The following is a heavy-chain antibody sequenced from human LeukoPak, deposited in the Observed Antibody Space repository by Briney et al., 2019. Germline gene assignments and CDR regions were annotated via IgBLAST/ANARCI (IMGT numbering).Heavy chain of an antibody. V-gene: IGHV1-69*13. J-gene: IGHJ6*03. CDR3: ARVAGPVYYYYMDV. Sequence: SVKVSCKASGGTFSSYAISWVRQAPGQGLEWMGGIIPIFGTANYAQKFQGRVTITADESTITAYMELSSLRSEDTAVYYCARVAGPVYYYYMDVWGKGTTVTVSS. CDR2: IIPIFGTA. CDR1: GGTFSSYA.